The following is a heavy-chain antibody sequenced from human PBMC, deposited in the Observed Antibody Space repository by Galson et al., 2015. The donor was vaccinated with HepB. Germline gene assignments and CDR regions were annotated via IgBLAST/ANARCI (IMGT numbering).Heavy chain of an antibody. V-gene: IGHV3-30*03. J-gene: IGHJ4*02. CDR2: ISSDGRDK. Sequence: SLRLSCAASGFIFSTYGMHWVRQAPGKGLEWVAVISSDGRDKYYADSVKGRFSISRDNSKNTLYLQMNGLRAEDSAVYYCARSDLSDQWGQGTLVTVSS. CDR3: ARSDLSDQ. CDR1: GFIFSTYG. D-gene: IGHD3-16*02.